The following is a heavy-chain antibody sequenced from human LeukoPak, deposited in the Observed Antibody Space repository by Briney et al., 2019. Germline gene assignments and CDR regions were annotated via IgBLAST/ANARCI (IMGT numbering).Heavy chain of an antibody. CDR1: GYTFTSYD. V-gene: IGHV1-3*01. Sequence: GASVKVSCKASGYTFTSYDINWVRQATGQGLEWMGWINAGNGNTKYSQKFQGRVTITRDTSASTAYMALSSLRSEDTAVYYCARDNRGSSWYAGRENWFDPWGQGTLVTVSS. J-gene: IGHJ5*02. CDR3: ARDNRGSSWYAGRENWFDP. CDR2: INAGNGNT. D-gene: IGHD6-13*01.